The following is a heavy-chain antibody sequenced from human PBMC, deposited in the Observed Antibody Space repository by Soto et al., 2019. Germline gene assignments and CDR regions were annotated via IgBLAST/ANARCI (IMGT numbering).Heavy chain of an antibody. Sequence: GGSLRLSCVASGFTFRTYDMHWVRQPTGEGLEWISTIDTAGHTYYLGSVKGRFTVSRENAENSLYLQMNSLGAGDTAVYYCARERYYGLGSYSYYYGMDVWGQGTPVTVSS. CDR1: GFTFRTYD. D-gene: IGHD3-10*01. V-gene: IGHV3-13*01. CDR2: IDTAGHT. CDR3: ARERYYGLGSYSYYYGMDV. J-gene: IGHJ6*02.